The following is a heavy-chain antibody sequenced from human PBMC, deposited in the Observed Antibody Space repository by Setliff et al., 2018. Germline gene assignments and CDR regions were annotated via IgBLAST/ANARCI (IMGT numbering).Heavy chain of an antibody. J-gene: IGHJ5*02. CDR3: ATGGRFLEWLGPVTWWFDP. Sequence: ASVKASCKVSGYTLTELSMHWVRQAPGKGLEWMGGFDPEDGETIYAQKFQGRVTMTEDTSTDTAYMELSSLRSEDTAVYYCATGGRFLEWLGPVTWWFDPWGQGTLVTVSS. D-gene: IGHD3-3*01. V-gene: IGHV1-24*01. CDR1: GYTLTELS. CDR2: FDPEDGET.